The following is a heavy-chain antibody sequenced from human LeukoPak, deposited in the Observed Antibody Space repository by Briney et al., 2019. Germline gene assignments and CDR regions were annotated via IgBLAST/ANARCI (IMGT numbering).Heavy chain of an antibody. J-gene: IGHJ4*02. CDR2: MNPNSGNT. Sequence: ASVKVSCKASGYTFTSYDINWVRQATGQGLEWMGWMNPNSGNTGYAQKFQGRVTMTRNTSISTAYMELSSLRSEGTAVYYCARTYDSSGYHDYWGQGTLVTVSS. CDR1: GYTFTSYD. CDR3: ARTYDSSGYHDY. D-gene: IGHD3-22*01. V-gene: IGHV1-8*01.